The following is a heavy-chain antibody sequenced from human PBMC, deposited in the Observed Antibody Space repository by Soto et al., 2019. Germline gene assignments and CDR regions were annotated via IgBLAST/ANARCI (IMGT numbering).Heavy chain of an antibody. CDR3: VRDSSSSGYYYGMDV. V-gene: IGHV1-18*01. J-gene: IGHJ6*02. CDR2: VSGYSGHS. D-gene: IGHD6-6*01. Sequence: QVHLVQSGAEVKKPGASVKVSCKASNETLTTYGISWVRQAPGQGLEWMGWVSGYSGHSSSAQEFQDRVIMTTDTSTNTAYMELRSLTSDDSAVYLCVRDSSSSGYYYGMDVWGQGTTVTVSS. CDR1: NETLTTYG.